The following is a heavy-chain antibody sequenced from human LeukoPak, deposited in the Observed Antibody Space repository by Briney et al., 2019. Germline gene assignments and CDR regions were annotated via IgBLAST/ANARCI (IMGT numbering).Heavy chain of an antibody. CDR1: GFTFADNA. D-gene: IGHD5-18*01. Sequence: GRSLRLSCAASGFTFADNAMHWVRQAPGKGLEWVSSISWNSANIGYADPVKGRFTISRDNAKDSLYLQMNSLRDDDTALYYCAKGPPGFWIQLWYFDYWGQGTLVTVSS. CDR2: ISWNSANI. CDR3: AKGPPGFWIQLWYFDY. J-gene: IGHJ4*02. V-gene: IGHV3-9*01.